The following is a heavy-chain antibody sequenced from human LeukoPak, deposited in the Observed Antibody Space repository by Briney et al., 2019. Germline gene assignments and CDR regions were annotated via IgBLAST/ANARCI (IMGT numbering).Heavy chain of an antibody. D-gene: IGHD6-19*01. V-gene: IGHV4-30-4*01. CDR2: IYYSGST. CDR1: GGSISSGDYY. J-gene: IGHJ4*02. Sequence: SQTLSLTCTVSGGSISSGDYYWSWIRQPPGKGLEWIGYIYYSGSTYYNPSLKSRVTISVDTSKNQFSLKLSSVTAADTAVYYCARGWVLGYSSGWYYFDYWGRGTLVTVSS. CDR3: ARGWVLGYSSGWYYFDY.